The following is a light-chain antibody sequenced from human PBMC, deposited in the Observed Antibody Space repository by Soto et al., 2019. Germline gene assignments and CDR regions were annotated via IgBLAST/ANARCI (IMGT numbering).Light chain of an antibody. CDR3: QHFKT. CDR2: GAS. V-gene: IGKV3-20*01. Sequence: EIVLTQSPGTLSLSPGERATLSCRASQSVSSSYLAWYQQKPGQAPRLLIYGASSRATEIPDRFSGSGSGTDFTLTISRLEPEDFAVYYCQHFKTFGQGTKVESK. J-gene: IGKJ1*01. CDR1: QSVSSSY.